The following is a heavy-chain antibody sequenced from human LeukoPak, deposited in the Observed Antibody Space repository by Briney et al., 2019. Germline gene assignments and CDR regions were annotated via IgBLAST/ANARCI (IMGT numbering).Heavy chain of an antibody. CDR1: GFTFSSYS. Sequence: PGGSLRLSCAASGFTFSSYSMNWVRQAPGKGLEWVSSISSSSSYIYCADSVKGRFTISRDNAKNSLYLQMNSLRAEDTAVYYCARDKDSSGSYFQHWGQGTLVTASS. CDR3: ARDKDSSGSYFQH. J-gene: IGHJ1*01. V-gene: IGHV3-21*01. CDR2: ISSSSSYI. D-gene: IGHD3-22*01.